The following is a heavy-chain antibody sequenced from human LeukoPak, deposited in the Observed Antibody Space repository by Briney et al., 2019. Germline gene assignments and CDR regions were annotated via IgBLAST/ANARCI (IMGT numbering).Heavy chain of an antibody. V-gene: IGHV1-2*02. CDR2: IKPSSGAT. J-gene: IGHJ4*02. CDR3: ASCYYDSSGYYYFDY. D-gene: IGHD3-22*01. CDR1: GYTFSGHY. Sequence: GASVKVSCKASGYTFSGHYMYWVRRAPGQGLEWMGWIKPSSGATNYAQKFRGRVTMTRDTSNRTSYMELSRLRSDDTALYYCASCYYDSSGYYYFDYWGQGTLVTVSS.